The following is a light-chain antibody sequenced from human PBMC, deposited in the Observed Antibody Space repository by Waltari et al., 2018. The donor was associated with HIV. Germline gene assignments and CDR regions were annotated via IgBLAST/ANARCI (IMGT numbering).Light chain of an antibody. V-gene: IGLV1-47*01. CDR1: RPPNTAQDD. Sequence: QSLLRHPPPAPGTPGQRPPIPFPPFRPPNTAQDDLRCFRQVPGAAPRLLMYQTDQRPSWVTDRFSGSKSGTSASLVISGLRSEDEAHYYCAAWDDSLSGYVFGTGTKVIVL. CDR2: QTD. J-gene: IGLJ1*01. CDR3: AAWDDSLSGYV.